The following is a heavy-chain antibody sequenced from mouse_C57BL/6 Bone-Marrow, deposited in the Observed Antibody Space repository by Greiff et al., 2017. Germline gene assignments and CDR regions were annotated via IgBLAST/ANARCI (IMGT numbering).Heavy chain of an antibody. CDR1: GYTFTSYW. CDR3: ARQMAWTVAWFAY. D-gene: IGHD2-3*01. Sequence: QVQLQQPGAELVKPGASVKLSCKASGYTFTSYWMHWVKQRPGQGLEWIGMIHPNSGSTNYNEKFKSKAILTVDKSSSTAYMQLSSLTSEDSAVYYCARQMAWTVAWFAYWGQGTLVTVSA. CDR2: IHPNSGST. J-gene: IGHJ3*01. V-gene: IGHV1-64*01.